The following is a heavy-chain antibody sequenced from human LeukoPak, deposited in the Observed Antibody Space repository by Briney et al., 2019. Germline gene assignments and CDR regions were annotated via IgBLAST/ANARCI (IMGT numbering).Heavy chain of an antibody. CDR3: ARVYYYGSGRYRPRVVYDY. CDR1: GGSFSGYY. Sequence: SETLSLTCAVYGGSFSGYYWSWIRQPPGKGLEWIGEINHSGSTNYNPSLKSRVTISVDTSKNQFSLKLSSVTAADTAVYYCARVYYYGSGRYRPRVVYDYWGQGTLVTVSS. CDR2: INHSGST. V-gene: IGHV4-34*01. J-gene: IGHJ4*02. D-gene: IGHD3-10*01.